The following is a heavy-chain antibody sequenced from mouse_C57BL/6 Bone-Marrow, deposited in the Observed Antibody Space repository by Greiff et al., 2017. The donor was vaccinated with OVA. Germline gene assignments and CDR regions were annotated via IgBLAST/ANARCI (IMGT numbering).Heavy chain of an antibody. CDR2: ISNGGGST. CDR1: GFTFSDYY. J-gene: IGHJ2*01. V-gene: IGHV5-12*01. D-gene: IGHD2-4*01. CDR3: ARSDYGFDY. Sequence: EVQGVESGGGLVQPGGSLKLSCAASGFTFSDYYMYWVRQTPEKRLEWVAYISNGGGSTYYPDTVKGRFTISRDNAKNTLYLQMSRLKSEDTAMYYCARSDYGFDYWDQGTTLTVSS.